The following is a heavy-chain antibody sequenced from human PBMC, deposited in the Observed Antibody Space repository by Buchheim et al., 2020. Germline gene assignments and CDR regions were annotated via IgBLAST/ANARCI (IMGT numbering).Heavy chain of an antibody. CDR1: GFTFSSYSMN. Sequence: VQLVESGGGLVQPGGSLRLSCAASGFTFSSYSMNWVRQAPGKGLEWIGSIYYSGSTYYNPSLKSRVTISLDTSKNQFSLKLSSVTAADTAVYYCARHGGVGATNFDYWGQGTL. CDR3: ARHGGVGATNFDY. D-gene: IGHD1-26*01. CDR2: IYYSGST. V-gene: IGHV4-59*05. J-gene: IGHJ4*02.